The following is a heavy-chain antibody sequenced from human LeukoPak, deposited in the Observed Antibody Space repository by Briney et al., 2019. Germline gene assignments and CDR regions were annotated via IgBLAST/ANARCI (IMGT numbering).Heavy chain of an antibody. D-gene: IGHD3-16*01. CDR2: IYYSGST. J-gene: IGHJ4*02. CDR3: AREGGPMTSFDY. V-gene: IGHV4-59*01. CDR1: GGSISSYY. Sequence: PSETLSLTCTVSGGSISSYYWTWIRQPPXKXLEWIGYIYYSGSTNYNPSLKSRVTISVDTSKNHFSLKLSSVTAADTAVYYCAREGGPMTSFDYWGQGTLVTVSS.